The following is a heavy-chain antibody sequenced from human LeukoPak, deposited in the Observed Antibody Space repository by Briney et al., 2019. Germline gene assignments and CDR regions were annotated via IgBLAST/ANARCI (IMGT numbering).Heavy chain of an antibody. CDR3: ARSPRGYCSGGSCYSYGY. J-gene: IGHJ4*02. Sequence: ASVKVSCKASGYTFTGYYMHWVRQAPGQGLEWMGWINPNSGGTNYAQKFQGRVTMTRDTPISTAYMELSRLRSDDTAVYYCARSPRGYCSGGSCYSYGYWGQGTLVTVSS. V-gene: IGHV1-2*02. D-gene: IGHD2-15*01. CDR1: GYTFTGYY. CDR2: INPNSGGT.